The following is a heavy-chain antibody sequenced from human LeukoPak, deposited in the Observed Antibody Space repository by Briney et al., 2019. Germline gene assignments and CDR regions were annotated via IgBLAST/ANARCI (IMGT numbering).Heavy chain of an antibody. D-gene: IGHD3-10*01. V-gene: IGHV6-1*01. CDR1: GDSVSTASNA. J-gene: IGHJ3*02. Sequence: SQTLSLTCAISGDSVSTASNAWYWIRQSPSRGLEWLGRTYYNSKWYTDYAVSVSGRTTINPDTSRNQLSLQLSFVTPEDTAVYYCARGNRPYGEHEAFDIWGHGTTVTVSP. CDR3: ARGNRPYGEHEAFDI. CDR2: TYYNSKWYT.